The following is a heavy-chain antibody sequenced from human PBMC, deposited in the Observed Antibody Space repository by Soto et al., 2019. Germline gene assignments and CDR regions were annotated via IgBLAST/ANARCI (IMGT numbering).Heavy chain of an antibody. J-gene: IGHJ6*02. D-gene: IGHD5-18*01. Sequence: SETLSLTCSVSGVSISSGDNFWSWIRQPPGKAPEFMGYIYHTGSTYYNPSLQRRITMSLDLSKNQFSLRLTSVTAADTALYYCARVGIQLWSDPRAYYGMDVWGQGTTVTSP. CDR1: GVSISSGDNF. CDR2: IYHTGST. V-gene: IGHV4-30-4*01. CDR3: ARVGIQLWSDPRAYYGMDV.